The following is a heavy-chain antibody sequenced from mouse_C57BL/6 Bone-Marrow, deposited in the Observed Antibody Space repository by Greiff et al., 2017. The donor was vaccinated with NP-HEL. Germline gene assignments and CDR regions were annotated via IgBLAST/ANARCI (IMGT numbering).Heavy chain of an antibody. CDR2: INPNNGGT. Sequence: VQLQQSGPELVKPGASVKIPCKASGYTFTDYNMDWVKQSHGKSLEWIGDINPNNGGTIYNQKFKGKATLTVDKSSSTAYMELRSLTSEDTAVYYCARRVTTVAYYAMDYWGQGTSVTVSS. CDR3: ARRVTTVAYYAMDY. CDR1: GYTFTDYN. V-gene: IGHV1-18*01. D-gene: IGHD1-1*01. J-gene: IGHJ4*01.